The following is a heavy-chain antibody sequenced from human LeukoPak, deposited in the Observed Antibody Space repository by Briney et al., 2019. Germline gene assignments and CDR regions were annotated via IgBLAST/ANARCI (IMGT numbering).Heavy chain of an antibody. V-gene: IGHV4-39*07. CDR2: IYNSGSTHYNPSLKSRST. Sequence: SETLSLTCTVSGGSISSYYWGWIRQPPGKGLEWIGSIYNSGSTHYNPSLKSRSTYYNPSLKSRVTISVDTSKNHFSLKLSSVTAADTAVYYCARDYHGYPAGNWFDPWGQGTLVTVSS. D-gene: IGHD2-2*03. J-gene: IGHJ5*02. CDR3: ARDYHGYPAGNWFDP. CDR1: GGSISSYY.